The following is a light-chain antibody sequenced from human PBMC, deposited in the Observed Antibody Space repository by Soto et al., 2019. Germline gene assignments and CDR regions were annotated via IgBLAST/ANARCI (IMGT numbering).Light chain of an antibody. CDR3: SSYTSSSTPYV. V-gene: IGLV2-14*01. J-gene: IGLJ1*01. CDR2: EVS. CDR1: SSDVGGYNY. Sequence: QSVLTQPASVSGSPGQTITISRTGTSSDVGGYNYVSWYQQHPGKAPKLMIYEVSNRPSGASNRFSGSKSGNTASLTISGLQAEHEDDYYCSSYTSSSTPYVVGTGTKVTVL.